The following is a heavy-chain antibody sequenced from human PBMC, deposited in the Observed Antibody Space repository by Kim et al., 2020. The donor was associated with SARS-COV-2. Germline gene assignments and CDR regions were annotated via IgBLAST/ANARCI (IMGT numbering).Heavy chain of an antibody. Sequence: ASVKVSCKASGYTFTSYAMNWVRQAPGQGLEWMGWINTNTGNPTYAQGFTGRFVFSLDTPVSTAYLQISSLKAEDTAVYYCASIRRDYYDSSGYYPSPFDYWGQGTLVTVSS. V-gene: IGHV7-4-1*02. CDR1: GYTFTSYA. J-gene: IGHJ4*02. CDR3: ASIRRDYYDSSGYYPSPFDY. CDR2: INTNTGNP. D-gene: IGHD3-22*01.